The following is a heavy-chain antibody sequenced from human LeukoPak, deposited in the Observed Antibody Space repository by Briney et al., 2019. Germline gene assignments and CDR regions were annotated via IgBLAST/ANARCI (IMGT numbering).Heavy chain of an antibody. J-gene: IGHJ4*02. CDR3: ASPQWLAF. Sequence: GGSLRLSCVVSGITFSSYETNWVRQAPGKGLEWVSYISTSGSTIYYADSVKGRFTISRDNAKNSLYLQMNGLRAEDTAIYYCASPQWLAFWGQGTLVTVSS. CDR1: GITFSSYE. CDR2: ISTSGSTI. D-gene: IGHD6-19*01. V-gene: IGHV3-48*03.